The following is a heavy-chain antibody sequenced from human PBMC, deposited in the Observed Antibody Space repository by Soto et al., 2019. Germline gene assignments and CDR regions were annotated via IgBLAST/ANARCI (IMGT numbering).Heavy chain of an antibody. CDR2: ISYDGSNK. V-gene: IGHV3-30*18. Sequence: PGGSLRLSCAASGFTFSSYGMHWVRQAPGNGLEWVAVISYDGSNKYYADSVKGRFTISRDNSKNTLYLQMNSLRAEDTAVYYCAKDRIQYCSGGSCYSGNYFDYWGQGTLVTVSS. CDR1: GFTFSSYG. J-gene: IGHJ4*02. D-gene: IGHD2-15*01. CDR3: AKDRIQYCSGGSCYSGNYFDY.